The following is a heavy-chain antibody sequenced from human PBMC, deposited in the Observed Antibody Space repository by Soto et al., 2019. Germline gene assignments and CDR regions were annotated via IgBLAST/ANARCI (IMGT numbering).Heavy chain of an antibody. CDR1: GFSFDDYA. V-gene: IGHV3-9*01. CDR3: AKDVARVYCSGTSYCYHWVSDY. Sequence: SLRLSCAASGFSFDDYAMHWVRQFPVKGLEWVSGISWNSCSVGYSDSVKGRFTISRDNAKKSLYLQPNSLRAEDTALYYCAKDVARVYCSGTSYCYHWVSDYWGRGTLFTVSS. CDR2: ISWNSCSV. J-gene: IGHJ4*02. D-gene: IGHD2-15*01.